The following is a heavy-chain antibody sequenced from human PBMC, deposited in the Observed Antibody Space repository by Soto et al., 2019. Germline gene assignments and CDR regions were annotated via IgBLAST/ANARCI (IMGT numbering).Heavy chain of an antibody. J-gene: IGHJ4*02. CDR2: INPNGVNT. CDR3: ARRILPGYYYDY. V-gene: IGHV1-46*03. Sequence: QVQLVQSGAEVKKPGASVKVSCKASGYIVTNYFMHWVRQAPGHGLEWMGMINPNGVNTAYAQKFQGRVTMTRDAYTGTGDMELSSLRSEDTAVYYCARRILPGYYYDYWGQGTLVTVSS. D-gene: IGHD2-15*01. CDR1: GYIVTNYF.